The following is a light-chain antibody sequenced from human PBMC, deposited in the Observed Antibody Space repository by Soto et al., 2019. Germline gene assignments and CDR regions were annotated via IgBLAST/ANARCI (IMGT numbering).Light chain of an antibody. J-gene: IGKJ5*01. CDR2: DAS. V-gene: IGKV3-20*01. CDR3: QQYGNSPIT. CDR1: QSVSSSY. Sequence: EIELTQPPGTLSLSPGERATLSCRASQSVSSSYLAWYQQKPGQAPRLLIYDASIRATGIPDRFSGSGSGTDFTLTISRLEPEDFAVYYCQQYGNSPITFGQGTRLDMK.